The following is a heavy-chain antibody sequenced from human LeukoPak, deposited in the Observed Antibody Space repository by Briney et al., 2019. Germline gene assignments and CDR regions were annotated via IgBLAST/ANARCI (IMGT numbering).Heavy chain of an antibody. J-gene: IGHJ4*02. D-gene: IGHD3-3*01. CDR3: AKDPFDDFWSGYYYY. CDR1: GFTFNYHG. CDR2: ISGSGGST. V-gene: IGHV3-23*01. Sequence: GGSLRLSCAASGFTFNYHGMNWVRQAPGKGLEWVSAISGSGGSTYYADSVKGRFTISRDNSKNTLYLQMNSLRAEDTAVYYCAKDPFDDFWSGYYYYWGQGTLVTVSS.